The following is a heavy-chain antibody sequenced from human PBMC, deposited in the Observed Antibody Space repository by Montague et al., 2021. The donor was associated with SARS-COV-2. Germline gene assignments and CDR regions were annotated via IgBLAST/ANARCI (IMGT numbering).Heavy chain of an antibody. V-gene: IGHV4-59*11. CDR1: SGSIGSHY. CDR3: ARAVTTGIDWFDP. CDR2: VNYGGST. J-gene: IGHJ5*02. Sequence: SETLSLTCTVSSGSIGSHYWSWIRQPPGKGLEWIGYVNYGGSTSYNPSLKSRVSISLDTSKNQFSLRLNSVTAADTAVYYCARAVTTGIDWFDPWGQGTLVIVSS. D-gene: IGHD4-17*01.